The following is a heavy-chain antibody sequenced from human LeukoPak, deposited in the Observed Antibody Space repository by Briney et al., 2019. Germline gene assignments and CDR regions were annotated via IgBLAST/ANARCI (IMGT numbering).Heavy chain of an antibody. D-gene: IGHD3-10*01. CDR3: AADYGSGSYRFDY. V-gene: IGHV4-30-2*01. CDR2: IYSSGNT. CDR1: GVSISSGDYS. Sequence: SETLSLTCAVSGVSISSGDYSWSWIRQPPGKGLEWIVYIYSSGNTLYNPSLRSRATISLDRSKNQFSLRLSSVTAADTAVYYCAADYGSGSYRFDYWGQGTLVSVSS. J-gene: IGHJ4*02.